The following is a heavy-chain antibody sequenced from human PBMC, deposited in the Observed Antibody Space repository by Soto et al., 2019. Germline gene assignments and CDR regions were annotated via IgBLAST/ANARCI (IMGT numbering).Heavy chain of an antibody. J-gene: IGHJ4*02. Sequence: GGSLRLSCVASGFTFTSYGMHWVRQAPGKGLTWVAVISYDGSNKYYADSVKGRFTISRDNSKNTLYLQMNSLRAEDTAVYYCAKDQGGIVVVPAAIDYWGQGTLVTVSS. D-gene: IGHD2-2*01. V-gene: IGHV3-30*18. CDR1: GFTFTSYG. CDR3: AKDQGGIVVVPAAIDY. CDR2: ISYDGSNK.